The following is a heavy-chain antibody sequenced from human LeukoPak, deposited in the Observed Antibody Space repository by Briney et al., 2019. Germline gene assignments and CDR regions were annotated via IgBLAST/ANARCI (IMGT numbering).Heavy chain of an antibody. D-gene: IGHD3-9*01. Sequence: ASVKVSCKVSGYTLTELSMHWVRQAPGKGLEWMGGFDPEDGETTYAQKFQGRVTMTEDTSTDTAYMELSSLRSEDTAVYYCATNFDILTGYSPPYGMDVWGQGTTVTVSS. CDR1: GYTLTELS. V-gene: IGHV1-24*01. CDR3: ATNFDILTGYSPPYGMDV. CDR2: FDPEDGET. J-gene: IGHJ6*02.